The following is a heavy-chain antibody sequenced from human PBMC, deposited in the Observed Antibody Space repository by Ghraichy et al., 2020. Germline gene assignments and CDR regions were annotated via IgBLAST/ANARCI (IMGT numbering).Heavy chain of an antibody. CDR2: ISYDGSNK. V-gene: IGHV3-30-3*01. J-gene: IGHJ4*02. CDR1: GFTFSSYA. D-gene: IGHD2-21*02. Sequence: GGSLRLSCAASGFTFSSYAMHWVRQAPGKGLEWVAVISYDGSNKYYADSVKGRFTISRDNSKNTLYLQMNSLRAEDTAVYYCARESLLVVTAIQKGPFDYWGQGTLVTVSS. CDR3: ARESLLVVTAIQKGPFDY.